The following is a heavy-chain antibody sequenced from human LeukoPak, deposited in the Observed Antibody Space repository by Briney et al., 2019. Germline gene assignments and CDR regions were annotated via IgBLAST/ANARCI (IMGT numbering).Heavy chain of an antibody. CDR2: INHSGST. Sequence: PSETLSLTCAVYGGSFSGYYWSWIRQPPGKGLEWIGEINHSGSTNYNPSLKSRVTISVDTSKNQFSLKLSSVTAADTAVYYCARAKNGRGYSYGRNWYFDLWGRGTLVTVSS. D-gene: IGHD5-18*01. J-gene: IGHJ2*01. CDR3: ARAKNGRGYSYGRNWYFDL. CDR1: GGSFSGYY. V-gene: IGHV4-34*01.